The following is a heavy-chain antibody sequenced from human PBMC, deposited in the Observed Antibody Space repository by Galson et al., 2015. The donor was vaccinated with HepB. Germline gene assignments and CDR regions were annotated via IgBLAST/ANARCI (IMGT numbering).Heavy chain of an antibody. D-gene: IGHD3-16*02. CDR1: GYSFTSYW. CDR2: IDPSDSYT. Sequence: QSGAEVKKPGESLRISCKGSGYSFTSYWISWVRQMPGKGLEWMGRIDPSDSYTNYSPSFQGHVTILADKSISTAYLQWSRLKASDTAMYYCARLPGETPLGVISAPWGQGTLVTVSS. V-gene: IGHV5-10-1*01. J-gene: IGHJ5*02. CDR3: ARLPGETPLGVISAP.